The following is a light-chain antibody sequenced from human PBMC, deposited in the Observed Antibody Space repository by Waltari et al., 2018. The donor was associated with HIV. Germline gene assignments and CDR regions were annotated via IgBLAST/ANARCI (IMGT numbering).Light chain of an antibody. CDR3: AAWDDSLNGPV. CDR1: TSSFGTSA. CDR2: VNS. V-gene: IGLV1-44*01. Sequence: QSVLTQPPSASGTPGQGVAISCSGSTSSFGTSAVNWYQQLPGTAPKLLIYVNSQPPLGVPDRFSGSKSGTSASLAISWLQPEDEADYYCAAWDDSLNGPVFGTGTKVTVL. J-gene: IGLJ1*01.